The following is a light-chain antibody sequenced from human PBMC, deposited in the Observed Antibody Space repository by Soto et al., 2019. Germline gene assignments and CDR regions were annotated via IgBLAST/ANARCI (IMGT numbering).Light chain of an antibody. J-gene: IGLJ3*02. CDR2: LNSDGSH. Sequence: QPVLTQSPSASASLGASVKLTCTLSSGHSSYAIAWHQQEPEKGPRYLMKLNSDGSHSKGDGIPDRFSGSSSGAERYLTISSLQSEDEAHYYCQTWGTGIQVFGGGTKLTVL. CDR3: QTWGTGIQV. CDR1: SGHSSYA. V-gene: IGLV4-69*01.